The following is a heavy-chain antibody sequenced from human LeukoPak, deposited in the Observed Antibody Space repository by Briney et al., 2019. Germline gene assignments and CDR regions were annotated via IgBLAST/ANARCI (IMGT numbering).Heavy chain of an antibody. Sequence: SQTLSLTCTVSGYSISSGYYWGWIRQPPGKGLEWIGSIYHSGSTYYNPSLKSRVTISVDTSKNQFSLKLSSVTAADTAVYYCARVIAAAGTDWFDPWGQGTLVTVSS. D-gene: IGHD6-13*01. CDR3: ARVIAAAGTDWFDP. CDR2: IYHSGST. J-gene: IGHJ5*02. V-gene: IGHV4-38-2*02. CDR1: GYSISSGYY.